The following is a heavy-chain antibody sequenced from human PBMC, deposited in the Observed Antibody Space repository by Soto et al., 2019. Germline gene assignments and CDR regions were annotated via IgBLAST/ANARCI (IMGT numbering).Heavy chain of an antibody. CDR3: ARGAPLWFGEVLVDYYMDV. D-gene: IGHD3-10*01. Sequence: SETLSLTCTVSGGSISSYYWSWIRQPPGKGLEWIGYIYYSGSTNYNPSLKSRVTISVDTSKNQFSLKLSSVTAADTAVYYCARGAPLWFGEVLVDYYMDVWGKGTTVTVCS. J-gene: IGHJ6*03. V-gene: IGHV4-59*01. CDR1: GGSISSYY. CDR2: IYYSGST.